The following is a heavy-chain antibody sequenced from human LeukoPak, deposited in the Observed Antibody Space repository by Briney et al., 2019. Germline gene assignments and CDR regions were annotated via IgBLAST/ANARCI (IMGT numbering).Heavy chain of an antibody. J-gene: IGHJ4*02. Sequence: TGGSLRLSCAASGFTFNSDAMSWVRQPPGKGLEWVSVISASGASPYYADSVKGRLTISRDNSKNTLYLQMNSLRAEDTAVYYCAKRAVAGTYYFDYWGQGTLVTVSS. CDR3: AKRAVAGTYYFDY. CDR2: ISASGASP. V-gene: IGHV3-23*01. D-gene: IGHD6-19*01. CDR1: GFTFNSDA.